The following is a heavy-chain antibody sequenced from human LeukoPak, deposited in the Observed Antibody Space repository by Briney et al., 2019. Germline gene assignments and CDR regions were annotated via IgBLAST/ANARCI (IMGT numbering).Heavy chain of an antibody. CDR1: GGSISSGGHY. CDR3: ASFFYDSVDYYYVPHFDY. V-gene: IGHV4-30-2*01. Sequence: PSQTLSLTCTVSGGSISSGGHYWSWIRQPPGRGLEWIGEINHSGNTNYNPSLKSRVTISVDTSKNQFFLNLSSLTAADTAVYYCASFFYDSVDYYYVPHFDYWGQGTQVTVSA. D-gene: IGHD3-22*01. J-gene: IGHJ4*02. CDR2: INHSGNT.